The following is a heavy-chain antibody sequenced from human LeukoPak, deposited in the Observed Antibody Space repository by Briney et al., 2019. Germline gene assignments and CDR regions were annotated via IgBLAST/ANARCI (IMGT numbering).Heavy chain of an antibody. CDR2: LYSSGYS. J-gene: IGHJ5*02. Sequence: GGSLRLSCAASGFSVSSNYMSWVRQAPGKGLEWVSVLYSSGYSKYADSVKGRFSISRDTSENTLSLQMNSLRAEDTAVYYCARGSGDLGDWFDPWGQGTLVTVSS. V-gene: IGHV3-66*01. CDR3: ARGSGDLGDWFDP. D-gene: IGHD7-27*01. CDR1: GFSVSSNY.